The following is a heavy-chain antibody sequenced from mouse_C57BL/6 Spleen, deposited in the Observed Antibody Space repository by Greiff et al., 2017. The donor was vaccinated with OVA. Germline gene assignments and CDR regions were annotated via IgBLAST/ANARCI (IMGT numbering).Heavy chain of an antibody. CDR3: TITTVERWYFDV. Sequence: VQLQQSGAELVRPGASVKLSCTASGFNIKDYYMHWVKQRPEQGLEWIGRIDPEDGDTEYAPKFQGKATMTADTSSNTAYLQLSSLTSEDTAVYYCTITTVERWYFDVWGTGTTVTVSS. V-gene: IGHV14-1*01. CDR1: GFNIKDYY. J-gene: IGHJ1*03. CDR2: IDPEDGDT. D-gene: IGHD1-1*01.